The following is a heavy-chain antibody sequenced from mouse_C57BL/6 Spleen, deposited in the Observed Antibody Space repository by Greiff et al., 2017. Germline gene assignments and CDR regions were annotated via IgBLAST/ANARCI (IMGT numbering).Heavy chain of an antibody. CDR1: GFSLTSYA. J-gene: IGHJ4*01. CDR3: ARAYSNYNAMDY. D-gene: IGHD2-5*01. Sequence: QVQLKESGPGLVAPSQSLSITCTVSGFSLTSYAISWVRQPPGKGLEWLGVIWTGGGNNYNSALKFRMSISKDNSKSQVILKMNSLQTDDTARYYCARAYSNYNAMDYWGQGTSVTVSS. CDR2: IWTGGGN. V-gene: IGHV2-9-1*01.